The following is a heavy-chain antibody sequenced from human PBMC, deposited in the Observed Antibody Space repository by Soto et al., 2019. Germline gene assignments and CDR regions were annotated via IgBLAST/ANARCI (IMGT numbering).Heavy chain of an antibody. CDR1: GGTFSSYA. V-gene: IGHV1-69*13. CDR2: IIPIFGTA. Sequence: SVKVSCKASGGTFSSYAISWVRQAPGQGLEWMGGIIPIFGTANYAQKFQGRVTITADESTSTAYMELSSLRSEDTAVYYCASTFTGIAVAKYYFDYWGQGTLVTVSS. CDR3: ASTFTGIAVAKYYFDY. D-gene: IGHD6-19*01. J-gene: IGHJ4*02.